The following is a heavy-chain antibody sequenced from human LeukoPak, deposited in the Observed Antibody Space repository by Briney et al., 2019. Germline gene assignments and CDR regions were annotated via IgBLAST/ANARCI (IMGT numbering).Heavy chain of an antibody. CDR3: ASCRPGDYVCYFDY. V-gene: IGHV3-21*01. CDR1: GFTVSSNY. J-gene: IGHJ4*02. Sequence: GGSLRLSCAASGFTVSSNYMSWVRQAPGKGLEWISSISYNSYYIYYAESLKGRFTISRGNAKNSLYLQVNSLRAEDTAVYYCASCRPGDYVCYFDYWGQGTLVTVSS. CDR2: ISYNSYYI. D-gene: IGHD4-17*01.